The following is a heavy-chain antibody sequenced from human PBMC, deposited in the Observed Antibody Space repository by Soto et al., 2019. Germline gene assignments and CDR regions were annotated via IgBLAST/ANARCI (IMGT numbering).Heavy chain of an antibody. V-gene: IGHV3-15*01. CDR3: TTDLVPTPVDAFDI. CDR2: IKSKTDGGTT. Sequence: KPGGSLRLSCAASGFTFSNAWMSWVRQAPGKGLEWVGRIKSKTDGGTTDYAAPVKGRFTISRDDSKNTLYLQMNSLKTEDTAVYYCTTDLVPTPVDAFDIWGQGTMVTVSS. D-gene: IGHD2-2*01. CDR1: GFTFSNAW. J-gene: IGHJ3*02.